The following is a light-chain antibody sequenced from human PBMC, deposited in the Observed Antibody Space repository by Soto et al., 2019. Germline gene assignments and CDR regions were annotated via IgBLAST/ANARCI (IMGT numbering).Light chain of an antibody. CDR3: QQLNGYPLT. J-gene: IGKJ3*01. Sequence: IQLTQSPSSLSASVGDRVTITCRASQGISSYLAWYHQKPGKAPKLLIYDTSTLQSGVPSRFRGSGSGTLFTLTISSLQPEDFATYFCQQLNGYPLTFGPGTKVDIK. V-gene: IGKV1-9*01. CDR2: DTS. CDR1: QGISSY.